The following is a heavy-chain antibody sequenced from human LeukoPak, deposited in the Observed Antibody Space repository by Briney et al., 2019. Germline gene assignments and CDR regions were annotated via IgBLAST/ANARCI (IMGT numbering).Heavy chain of an antibody. J-gene: IGHJ4*02. Sequence: GGSLRLXCAASGFTFTTYYMSWVRQAPGKGLEWVANINQDGGTKYYVDSVKGRFTISRDNAINSVFLQMNSLRAEDTAVYYCARENWTNDFWGQGTLVTVSS. CDR3: ARENWTNDF. V-gene: IGHV3-7*01. CDR2: INQDGGTK. D-gene: IGHD1/OR15-1a*01. CDR1: GFTFTTYY.